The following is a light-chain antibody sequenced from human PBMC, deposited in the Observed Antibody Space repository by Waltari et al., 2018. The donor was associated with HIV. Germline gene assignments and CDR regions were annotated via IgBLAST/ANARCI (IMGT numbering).Light chain of an antibody. CDR3: QTTDTNGVVV. CDR1: GFPSRY. CDR2: QDH. V-gene: IGLV3-25*03. Sequence: SSALTQTPSVSVSLGQTATTTCFGDGFPSRYANWYHHRAGQAPFLVIYQDHKRPSGISDRFSGSSSGTVVTLTINGVQTEDEGDYYCQTTDTNGVVVFGGGTKLTVL. J-gene: IGLJ2*01.